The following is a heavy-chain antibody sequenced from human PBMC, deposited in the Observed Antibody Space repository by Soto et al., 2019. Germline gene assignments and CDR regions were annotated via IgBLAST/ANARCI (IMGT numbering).Heavy chain of an antibody. Sequence: SETLSLTCAVSGGYISSGGYSWSWIRQPPGKGLEWIGYIYHSGSTYYNPSLKSRVTMTRDTSISTAYMELSRLRSDDTAVYYCARETRRPGSSSWSGGSDYWGQGTLVTVSS. V-gene: IGHV4-30-2*01. J-gene: IGHJ4*02. CDR1: GGYISSGGYS. D-gene: IGHD6-13*01. CDR3: ARETRRPGSSSWSGGSDY. CDR2: IYHSGST.